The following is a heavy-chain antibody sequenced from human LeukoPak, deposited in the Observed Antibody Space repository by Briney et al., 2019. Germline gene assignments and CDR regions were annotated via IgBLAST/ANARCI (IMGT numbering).Heavy chain of an antibody. CDR1: GYTFTDYY. CDR3: AREPPGTTGTTCWFDP. CDR2: INPNSGGT. Sequence: ASVKVSCKASGYTFTDYYLHWVRQAPGQGLEWMGWINPNSGGTNYAQKFQGRVTMTRDTSISTAYMELSRLRSDDTAVYYCAREPPGTTGTTCWFDPWGQGTLATVSS. V-gene: IGHV1-2*02. D-gene: IGHD1-1*01. J-gene: IGHJ5*02.